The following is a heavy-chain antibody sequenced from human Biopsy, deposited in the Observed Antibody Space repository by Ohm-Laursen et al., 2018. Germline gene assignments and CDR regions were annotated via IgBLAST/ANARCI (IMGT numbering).Heavy chain of an antibody. CDR1: GYPFSNYY. CDR3: ARMEQPQDY. Sequence: GATVKISCKASGYPFSNYYLFWVRQAPGQGLEWMGRINPNSGDTVFARNFQGRVTMTRDTAISTVYMDLRNLRPEDTAVYFCARMEQPQDYWGQGTLVTVSS. CDR2: INPNSGDT. V-gene: IGHV1-2*06. D-gene: IGHD6-13*01. J-gene: IGHJ4*02.